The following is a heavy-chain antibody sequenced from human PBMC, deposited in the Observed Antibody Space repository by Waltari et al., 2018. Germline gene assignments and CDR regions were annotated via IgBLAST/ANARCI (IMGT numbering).Heavy chain of an antibody. CDR1: EFTFRSYT. CDR3: ARDYCDRTNCHGMDV. CDR2: ISYNGRNI. Sequence: QVQLVESGGGVVQPGSSLSLSCAASEFTFRSYTMHWVPQAPGKGLEWVAVISYNGRNIYYEDSVKGRFTISRDNSNKTLYLQMNSLRPEDTAVYYCARDYCDRTNCHGMDVWGQGTTVTVSS. V-gene: IGHV3-30*04. J-gene: IGHJ6*02. D-gene: IGHD3-22*01.